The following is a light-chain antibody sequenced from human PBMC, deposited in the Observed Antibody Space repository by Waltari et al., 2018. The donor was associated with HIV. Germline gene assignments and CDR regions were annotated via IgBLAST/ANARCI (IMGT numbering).Light chain of an antibody. CDR1: SSAVGGSNH. CDR2: EVT. J-gene: IGLJ1*01. CDR3: CSYAGMKTVV. V-gene: IGLV2-14*01. Sequence: QSCLTQTPSVFTSPGLPITISCTGTSSAVGGSNHVSWYRQYLGRVPKLIFFEVTHRPSGFSNLFSGSRSGSTASLTISGRQPDDEADYYCCSYAGMKTVVFGSGTKVTVL.